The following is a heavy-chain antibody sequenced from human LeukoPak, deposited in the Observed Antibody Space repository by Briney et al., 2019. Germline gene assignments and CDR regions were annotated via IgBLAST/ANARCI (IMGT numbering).Heavy chain of an antibody. Sequence: AGGSLRLSCAASGFTVSSNYMSWVRQAPGKGLEWVSVIYSGGFTYYADSVKGRFTISRDNSKNTLYLQMNNLRAEDTAVYYCARAPYYYDSSGYPEGSWGQGTLVTVSS. V-gene: IGHV3-53*01. CDR3: ARAPYYYDSSGYPEGS. J-gene: IGHJ5*02. CDR1: GFTVSSNY. CDR2: IYSGGFT. D-gene: IGHD3-22*01.